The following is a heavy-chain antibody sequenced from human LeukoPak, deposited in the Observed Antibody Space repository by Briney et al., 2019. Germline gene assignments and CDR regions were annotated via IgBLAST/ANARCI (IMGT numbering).Heavy chain of an antibody. D-gene: IGHD3-10*01. J-gene: IGHJ4*02. CDR3: ARADGSGSYYFSF. CDR1: GGSISSYY. CDR2: IYYSGST. V-gene: IGHV4-59*01. Sequence: PSETLSLTCTVSGGSISSYYWSWIRQPPGKGLEWIGYIYYSGSTNYNPSLKGRVTISVDTSKNQFSLKLSSVTAADTAVYYCARADGSGSYYFSFWGQGTLVTVSS.